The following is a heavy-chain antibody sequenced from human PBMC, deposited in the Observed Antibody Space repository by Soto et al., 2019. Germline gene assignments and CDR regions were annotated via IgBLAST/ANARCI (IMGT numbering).Heavy chain of an antibody. Sequence: ASVKVSCKASGYTFTSYGISWVRQAPGQGLEWMGWISAYNGNTNYAQKLQGRVTMTTDTSTSTAYMGLRSLRSDDTAVYYCAREGRDIVVVPAAFYYYYYMDVWGKGTTVTVSS. CDR2: ISAYNGNT. V-gene: IGHV1-18*01. J-gene: IGHJ6*03. CDR3: AREGRDIVVVPAAFYYYYYMDV. CDR1: GYTFTSYG. D-gene: IGHD2-2*01.